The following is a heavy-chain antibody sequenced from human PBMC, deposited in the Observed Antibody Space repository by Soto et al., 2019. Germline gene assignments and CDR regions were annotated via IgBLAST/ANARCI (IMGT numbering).Heavy chain of an antibody. CDR2: TYPDDHRT. J-gene: IGHJ4*02. D-gene: IGHD3-16*01. V-gene: IGHV3-9*01. Sequence: PGGSLRLSCVASGIALEDYSMHWVRQVPGQVLEWVAGTYPDDHRTAYADSVKGRFTISRDDAKNSLYLQMNGLRPEDTAFYCCIKDTTPGGLDYWGRPILVTVSS. CDR1: GIALEDYS. CDR3: IKDTTPGGLDY.